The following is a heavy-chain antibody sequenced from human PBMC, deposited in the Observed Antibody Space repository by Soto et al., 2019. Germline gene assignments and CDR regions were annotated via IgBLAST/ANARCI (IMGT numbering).Heavy chain of an antibody. Sequence: SETLSLTCAVSGGSISSGGYSWSWIRQPPGKGLEWIGYIYHSGSTYYNPSLKSRVTISVDTSKNQFSLKLSSVTAADTAVYYCARLGGYCSSTGCYGYYALDVWGPGTTVTVSS. D-gene: IGHD2-2*01. V-gene: IGHV4-30-2*03. CDR3: ARLGGYCSSTGCYGYYALDV. J-gene: IGHJ6*02. CDR2: IYHSGST. CDR1: GGSISSGGYS.